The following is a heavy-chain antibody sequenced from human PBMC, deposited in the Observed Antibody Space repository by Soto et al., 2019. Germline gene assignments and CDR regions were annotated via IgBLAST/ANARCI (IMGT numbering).Heavy chain of an antibody. D-gene: IGHD4-17*01. Sequence: EEQLVESGGGLVQPGGSLRLSCAASGFTFSNYWMHWVRQVPGKGLLWVSRINGDGSNTKYADSVRGRFTISRDNAKNMLYLLMNSLGADDTALYYCVGLRSTTLGGGDAFAVWGQGTVVTVSS. CDR1: GFTFSNYW. CDR3: VGLRSTTLGGGDAFAV. V-gene: IGHV3-74*03. J-gene: IGHJ3*01. CDR2: INGDGSNT.